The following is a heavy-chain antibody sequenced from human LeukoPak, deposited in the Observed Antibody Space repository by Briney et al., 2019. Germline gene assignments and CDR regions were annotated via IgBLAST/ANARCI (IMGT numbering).Heavy chain of an antibody. CDR2: IYSSGIT. Sequence: PSETLSLTCTVSGGSISSYYWSWIRQPAGKGLEWIGRIYSSGITNYNPSLKSRVTISVHTSKNQFSLTLSSVTAADTAVYYCARGIRQWGMAPRFDPWGQGTLVTVSS. J-gene: IGHJ5*02. CDR1: GGSISSYY. CDR3: ARGIRQWGMAPRFDP. D-gene: IGHD3-16*01. V-gene: IGHV4-4*07.